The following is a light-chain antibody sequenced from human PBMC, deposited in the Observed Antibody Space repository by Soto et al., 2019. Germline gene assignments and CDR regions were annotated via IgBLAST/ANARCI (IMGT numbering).Light chain of an antibody. Sequence: IALTQSPAALSVSPGERATLSCRASQSVSSNLAWYQQTPGQAPRLLIYGASNRATGIPDRFSGSGSGTFFTLTIGRMDPEYVAVYYCQQCGSSGTFCQGTKVDIK. CDR3: QQCGSSGT. J-gene: IGKJ1*01. CDR1: QSVSSN. CDR2: GAS. V-gene: IGKV3-20*01.